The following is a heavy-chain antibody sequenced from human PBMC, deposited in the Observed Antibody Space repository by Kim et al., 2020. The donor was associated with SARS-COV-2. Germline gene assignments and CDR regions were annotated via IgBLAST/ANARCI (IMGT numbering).Heavy chain of an antibody. Sequence: GGSLRLSCAASGFTFNSNAMSWVRQAPGKGLEWVSIIKSSGGDTYYADSVKGRFTISRDNSKNTLYLQMNSLRADDTAIYYCAKTGSGWYFDAWGQGTLVPVSS. CDR1: GFTFNSNA. J-gene: IGHJ4*02. CDR2: IKSSGGDT. CDR3: AKTGSGWYFDA. V-gene: IGHV3-23*01. D-gene: IGHD6-19*01.